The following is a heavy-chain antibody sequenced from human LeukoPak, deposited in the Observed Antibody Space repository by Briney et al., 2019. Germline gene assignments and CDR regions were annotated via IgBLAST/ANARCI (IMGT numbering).Heavy chain of an antibody. Sequence: NPSETLSLTCTVSGGSISSYYWSWIRQPPGKGLEWIGYIHYTGSTNYNPSLKSRVTISADRTKNQFSLKLSSVTAADTAVYYCARIAVSSAWGYFDYWGQGTLVTVSS. CDR3: ARIAVSSAWGYFDY. CDR2: IHYTGST. J-gene: IGHJ4*02. V-gene: IGHV4-59*01. D-gene: IGHD6-19*01. CDR1: GGSISSYY.